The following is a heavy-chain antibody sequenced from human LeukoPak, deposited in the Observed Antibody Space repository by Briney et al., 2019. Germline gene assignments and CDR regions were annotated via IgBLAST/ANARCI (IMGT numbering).Heavy chain of an antibody. V-gene: IGHV3-53*04. CDR2: IYSGCTT. CDR3: ARGAGDDTSGSRMKGAFDY. J-gene: IGHJ4*02. Sequence: GGSLSLSRAASGFAVRNKYMSCVPQSPGKGREGGTVIYSGCTTYYADSVKGRFTISRHITRNTLYLQMNRLRAEGTAVYYCARGAGDDTSGSRMKGAFDYWGQGTLVTVSS. D-gene: IGHD3-22*01. CDR1: GFAVRNKY.